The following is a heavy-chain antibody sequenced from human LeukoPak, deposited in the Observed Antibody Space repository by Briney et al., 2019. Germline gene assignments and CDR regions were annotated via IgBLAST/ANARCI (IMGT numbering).Heavy chain of an antibody. CDR2: IYSGGST. Sequence: GGSLRLSCAASGFTVSTNYMTWVRQAPGKGLEWVSVIYSGGSTYYAGSVKGRFTISRDNLKNTLYLQMNSLRAEDTAVYYCARSSELSAPLVFDYWGQGTLVTVSS. V-gene: IGHV3-66*01. CDR1: GFTVSTNY. CDR3: ARSSELSAPLVFDY. J-gene: IGHJ4*02. D-gene: IGHD3-16*02.